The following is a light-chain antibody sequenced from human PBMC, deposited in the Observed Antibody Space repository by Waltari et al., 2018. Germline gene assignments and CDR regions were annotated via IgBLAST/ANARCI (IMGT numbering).Light chain of an antibody. J-gene: IGLJ3*02. V-gene: IGLV2-11*01. Sequence: QSALTQPRSVSGSPGQSVTISCTGTSSDVGGYNYVSWYQQHPGKAPKLMIYDVSKRPSGVPDRFSGSKPGNTASLTISGLQDEDEADYYCCSYAGSYTWVFGGGTKLTVL. CDR1: SSDVGGYNY. CDR3: CSYAGSYTWV. CDR2: DVS.